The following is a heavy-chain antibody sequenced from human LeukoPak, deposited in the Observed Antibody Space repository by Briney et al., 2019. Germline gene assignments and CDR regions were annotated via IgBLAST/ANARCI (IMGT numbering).Heavy chain of an antibody. CDR3: GKQFSSSWQFDP. D-gene: IGHD6-13*01. CDR2: IDNSGDYT. V-gene: IGHV3-23*01. Sequence: PGGSLRLSCAVSGFIYNTYAMTWVRQAPGKGLEWVSSIDNSGDYTYYADSVKGRFTISRDNSRNTLYLHMSSLRVEDTALYYCGKQFSSSWQFDPRGQGTLVTVSS. J-gene: IGHJ5*02. CDR1: GFIYNTYA.